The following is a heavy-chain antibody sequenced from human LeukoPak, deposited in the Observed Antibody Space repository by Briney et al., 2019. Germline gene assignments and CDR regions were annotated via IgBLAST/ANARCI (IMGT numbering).Heavy chain of an antibody. CDR3: ARDLGVVRAFDI. CDR2: INPSSGGT. J-gene: IGHJ3*02. CDR1: GYTFTGYY. D-gene: IGHD2-2*01. V-gene: IGHV1-2*02. Sequence: ASVKVSCKASGYTFTGYYMHWVRQAPGQGLEWMGWINPSSGGTNYAQKFQGRVTMTRDTSISTAYMELSRLRSDDTAVYYCARDLGVVRAFDIWGQGTMVTVSS.